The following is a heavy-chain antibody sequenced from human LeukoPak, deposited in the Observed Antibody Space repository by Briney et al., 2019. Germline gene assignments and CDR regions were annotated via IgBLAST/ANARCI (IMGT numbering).Heavy chain of an antibody. D-gene: IGHD5-18*01. CDR3: ARRDTAMEEFDY. Sequence: LETLSLTCTVSGGSISSYYWSWIRQPPGKGLEWIGYIYYSGSTNYNPSLKSRVTISVDTSKNQFSLKLSSVTAADTAVYYCARRDTAMEEFDYWGQGTLVTVSS. CDR1: GGSISSYY. J-gene: IGHJ4*02. V-gene: IGHV4-59*08. CDR2: IYYSGST.